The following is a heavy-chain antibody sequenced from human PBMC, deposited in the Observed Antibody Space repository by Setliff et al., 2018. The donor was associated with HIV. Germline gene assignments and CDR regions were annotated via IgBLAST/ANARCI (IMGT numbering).Heavy chain of an antibody. V-gene: IGHV1-2*02. CDR1: GYTFTNYD. CDR2: INPNYGDT. J-gene: IGHJ5*02. Sequence: ASVKVSCKASGYTFTNYDINWMRQAPGQGLEWMGWINPNYGDTIYAQKFLGRVTLTRDTSISTAYMELSRPRSDDTAVYYCARNVPGILPRWVGFDPWGQGTLVTVSS. D-gene: IGHD1-20*01. CDR3: ARNVPGILPRWVGFDP.